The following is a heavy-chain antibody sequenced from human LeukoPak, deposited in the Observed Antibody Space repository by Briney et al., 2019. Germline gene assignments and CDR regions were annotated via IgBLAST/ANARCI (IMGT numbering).Heavy chain of an antibody. V-gene: IGHV3-33*01. J-gene: IGHJ4*02. CDR2: IWFDGSNK. CDR3: ARGSFD. CDR1: GFTFSSYG. Sequence: PGTSLRLSCEASGFTFSSYGVHWVRQAPGKGLEWVALIWFDGSNKYYADSVKGRFTISRDSPKNTLYLQMNSLRAEDTAVYYCARGSFDWGQGILVTVSS.